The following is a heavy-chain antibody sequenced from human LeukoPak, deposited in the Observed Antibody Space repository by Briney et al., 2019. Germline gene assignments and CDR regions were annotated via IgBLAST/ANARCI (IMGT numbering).Heavy chain of an antibody. CDR2: ISDSGSST. V-gene: IGHV3-23*01. CDR1: GFTLSSYA. D-gene: IGHD1-26*01. J-gene: IGHJ4*02. Sequence: GGSLRLSCTASGFTLSSYAMAWVRQAPGKGLDWVSTISDSGSSTFYADSVKGRFTISRDNSRNIVFLQINSLRAEDTAMYYCTGLYGGSYVYWGQGTLVSVSS. CDR3: TGLYGGSYVY.